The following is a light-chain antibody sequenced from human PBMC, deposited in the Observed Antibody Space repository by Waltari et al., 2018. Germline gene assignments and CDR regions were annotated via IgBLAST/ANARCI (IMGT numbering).Light chain of an antibody. CDR1: QSISSSY. J-gene: IGKJ2*01. CDR3: QYYSTSPPYT. V-gene: IGKV3-20*01. CDR2: GAS. Sequence: EIVLTQSPGTLSLSPGERATLSCRASQSISSSYLAWYQQKLGQAPRLFIDGASTRATGIPDRFSGSGSGTDFTLTISRLEPEDFAVYYCQYYSTSPPYTFGQGTKLEIK.